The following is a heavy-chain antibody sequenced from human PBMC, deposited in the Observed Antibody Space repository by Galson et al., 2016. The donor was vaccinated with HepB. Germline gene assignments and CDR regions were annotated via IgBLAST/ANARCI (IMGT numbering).Heavy chain of an antibody. Sequence: SLRLSCAASGFTFSRYSMNWVRQAPGKGLEWVSYISAISSTMYYADPVKGRFTIYRDNAKNTLFLQMNSLRDEDTAVYYCAKDGGTSSYNHGDYFDCWGQGTLVTVSS. D-gene: IGHD1-14*01. J-gene: IGHJ4*02. CDR1: GFTFSRYS. V-gene: IGHV3-48*02. CDR3: AKDGGTSSYNHGDYFDC. CDR2: ISAISSTM.